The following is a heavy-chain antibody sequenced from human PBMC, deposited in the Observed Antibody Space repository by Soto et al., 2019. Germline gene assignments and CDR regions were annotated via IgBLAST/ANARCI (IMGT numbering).Heavy chain of an antibody. CDR1: GLTFRDYA. J-gene: IGHJ4*02. D-gene: IGHD6-19*01. CDR2: ISGSGGST. CDR3: ANSPIAVAGDGY. V-gene: IGHV3-23*01. Sequence: GGSLRLSCAASGLTFRDYAMSWVRQAPGKGLEWVSAISGSGGSTYYADSVKGRFTISRDNSKNTLYLQMNSLRAEDTAVYYCANSPIAVAGDGYWGQGTQVTVSS.